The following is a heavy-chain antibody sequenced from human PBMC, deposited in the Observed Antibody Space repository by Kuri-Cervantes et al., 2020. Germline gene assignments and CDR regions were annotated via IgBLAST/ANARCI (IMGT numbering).Heavy chain of an antibody. CDR2: ISVMSDFT. V-gene: IGHV3-11*06. D-gene: IGHD3-10*01. Sequence: GGSLRLSCVASGFSISDYFISWIRHTPGKGLECIAYISVMSDFTNYADSVKGRFTISRDNSKNSLYLQMNSLRAEDTAFYYCARDRGPGGNWFDPWGLGTLVTVSS. CDR1: GFSISDYF. J-gene: IGHJ5*02. CDR3: ARDRGPGGNWFDP.